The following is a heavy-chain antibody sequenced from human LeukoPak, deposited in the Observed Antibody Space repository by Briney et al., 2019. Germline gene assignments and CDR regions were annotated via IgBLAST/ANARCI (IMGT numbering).Heavy chain of an antibody. CDR2: INPNSGGT. V-gene: IGHV1-2*02. Sequence: ASVKVSCKASGYTFTGYYMHWVRQAPGQGLEWMGWINPNSGGTNYAQKFQGRVTMTRDTSISTAYMELSRLRSDDTAVYYCARRIGNVLRYFGWSKYYFDYWGQGTLVTVSS. J-gene: IGHJ4*02. D-gene: IGHD3-9*01. CDR1: GYTFTGYY. CDR3: ARRIGNVLRYFGWSKYYFDY.